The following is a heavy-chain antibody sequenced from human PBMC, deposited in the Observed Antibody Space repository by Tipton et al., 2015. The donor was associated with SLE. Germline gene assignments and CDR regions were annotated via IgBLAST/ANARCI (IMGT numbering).Heavy chain of an antibody. Sequence: SLRLSCAASGFTFDDYAMHWVRQAPGKGLEWVSGISWNSGRIGHADSVKGRFTISRDNAKNSLYLQMNSLRAEDTALYYCAREGPLTIAVASTGFDSWGQGTLVTVSS. CDR1: GFTFDDYA. CDR2: ISWNSGRI. J-gene: IGHJ4*02. V-gene: IGHV3-9*01. D-gene: IGHD6-13*01. CDR3: AREGPLTIAVASTGFDS.